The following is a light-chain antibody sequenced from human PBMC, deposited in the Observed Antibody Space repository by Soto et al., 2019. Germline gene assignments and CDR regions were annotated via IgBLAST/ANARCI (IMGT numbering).Light chain of an antibody. CDR3: QQYSAYSRT. CDR1: QSINNW. J-gene: IGKJ1*01. V-gene: IGKV1-5*03. Sequence: DIQMTQSPPTLSASVGDRVTITCRASQSINNWLAWYQQKPGKAPKLLIYKASNLESGVPSRFSGSGSGTEFTLTINSLQSDDSATYYCQQYSAYSRTFGQGTKVEIK. CDR2: KAS.